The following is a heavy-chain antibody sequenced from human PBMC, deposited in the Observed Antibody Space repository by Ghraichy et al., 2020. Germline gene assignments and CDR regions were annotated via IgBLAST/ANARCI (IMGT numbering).Heavy chain of an antibody. V-gene: IGHV1-2*02. CDR3: ARSPRGKIDY. D-gene: IGHD1-26*01. CDR1: GYTFTGYY. Sequence: ASVKVSCKASGYTFTGYYMHWVRQAPGQGLEWMGWIDPNSGGTNYAQKFQGRVTMTRDTSISTAYMELSRLTFDDTAVYYCARSPRGKIDYWGQGTLVTVSS. J-gene: IGHJ4*02. CDR2: IDPNSGGT.